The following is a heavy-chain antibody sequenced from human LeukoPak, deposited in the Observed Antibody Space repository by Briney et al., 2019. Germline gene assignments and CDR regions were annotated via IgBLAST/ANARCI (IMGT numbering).Heavy chain of an antibody. V-gene: IGHV1-2*02. CDR2: INHNSGGT. CDR1: RYTFTAYY. J-gene: IGHJ4*02. D-gene: IGHD6-19*01. CDR3: ARDFPSSGWYHPFDY. Sequence: GASVKVSCKASRYTFTAYYMHWVRQAPGQGLEWMGWINHNSGGTNYAQKFQGRVTMTRDTCISTVYMELSRLRSDDTAVYYCARDFPSSGWYHPFDYWGQGILVSVSS.